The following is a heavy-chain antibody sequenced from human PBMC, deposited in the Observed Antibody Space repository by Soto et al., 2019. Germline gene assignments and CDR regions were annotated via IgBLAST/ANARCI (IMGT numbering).Heavy chain of an antibody. J-gene: IGHJ4*02. CDR1: GGTFSRHA. Sequence: QVQLVQSGAEVRKPGSSVKFSCKASGGTFSRHAISWVRQAPGQGLEWMGGIIPIFGTAHHAQKFQGRVTIIADESTSTVYRGLSSMRSEDTAMYYCARGWGYDSNDYYYAYGGQGTLVIVSS. D-gene: IGHD3-22*01. CDR2: IIPIFGTA. V-gene: IGHV1-69*01. CDR3: ARGWGYDSNDYYYAY.